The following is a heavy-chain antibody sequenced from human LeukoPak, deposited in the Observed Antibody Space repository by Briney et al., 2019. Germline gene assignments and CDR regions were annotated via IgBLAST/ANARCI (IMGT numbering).Heavy chain of an antibody. D-gene: IGHD2-15*01. Sequence: PGRSLRLSCAASGFTFSSYAMHWVRQAPGKGPEWVAVISYDGSNKYYADSVKGRFTISRDNSKNTLYLQMNSLRAEDTAVYYCARDYWARVGGYFDYWGQGTLVTVSS. J-gene: IGHJ4*02. CDR1: GFTFSSYA. V-gene: IGHV3-30-3*01. CDR3: ARDYWARVGGYFDY. CDR2: ISYDGSNK.